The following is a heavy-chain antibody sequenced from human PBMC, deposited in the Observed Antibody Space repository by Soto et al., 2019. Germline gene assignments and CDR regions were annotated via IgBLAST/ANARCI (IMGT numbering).Heavy chain of an antibody. CDR1: GFTFSSYG. V-gene: IGHV3-30*18. Sequence: QVQLVESGGGVVQPGRSLRLSCAASGFTFSSYGMHWVRQAPGKGLEWVAVISYDGSNKYYADSVKGRFTISRDNSKNTLYLQMNSLRAEDTAVYYCAKDLEYYDSSGPWRGYFDYWGQGTLVTVSS. J-gene: IGHJ4*02. D-gene: IGHD3-22*01. CDR3: AKDLEYYDSSGPWRGYFDY. CDR2: ISYDGSNK.